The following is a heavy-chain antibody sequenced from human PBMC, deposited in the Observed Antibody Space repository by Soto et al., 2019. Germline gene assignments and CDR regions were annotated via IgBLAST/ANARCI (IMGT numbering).Heavy chain of an antibody. Sequence: ASVKVSCKASGYNFNTFDIYWVRQAPGQGLEWMGWINPTSGETDYAEAFPGRVTMTRDMSINTAYMELHGLTSDDTAVFYCAWDAAGSYWAYWGQGTLVTVSS. CDR3: AWDAAGSYWAY. J-gene: IGHJ4*02. D-gene: IGHD3-10*01. CDR2: INPTSGET. CDR1: GYNFNTFD. V-gene: IGHV1-2*02.